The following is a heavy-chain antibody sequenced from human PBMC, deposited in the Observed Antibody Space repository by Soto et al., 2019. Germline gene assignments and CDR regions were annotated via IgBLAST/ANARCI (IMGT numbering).Heavy chain of an antibody. V-gene: IGHV3-23*01. J-gene: IGHJ4*02. CDR1: GVTFSTYG. D-gene: IGHD6-13*01. Sequence: GVSLRLSYAASGVTFSTYGMHWVRQAPGKGLEWVSGLSGSGGSIYYADSVKGRFTISRDNSMNTLYLQMKTLRAEDTAVYYCAKVSSSWYAGFFDLWGQGTPVTVS. CDR2: LSGSGGSI. CDR3: AKVSSSWYAGFFDL.